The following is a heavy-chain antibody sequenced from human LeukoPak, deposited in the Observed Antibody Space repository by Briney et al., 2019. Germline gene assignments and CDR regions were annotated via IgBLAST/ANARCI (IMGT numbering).Heavy chain of an antibody. CDR1: GFTFGDYA. Sequence: GGSLRLSCTASGFTFGDYAMSWVRQAPGKGLEWVGFIRSKTYGGTTEYAAYVKGRFTISRDDSKSIAYLQMKSLRAEDTAVYYCAKGGGYEAQYYYYYLDVWGKGTTVTISS. CDR2: IRSKTYGGTT. CDR3: AKGGGYEAQYYYYYLDV. D-gene: IGHD5-12*01. J-gene: IGHJ6*03. V-gene: IGHV3-49*04.